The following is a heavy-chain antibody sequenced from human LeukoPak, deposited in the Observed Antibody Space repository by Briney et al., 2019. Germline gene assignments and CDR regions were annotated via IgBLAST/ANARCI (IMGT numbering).Heavy chain of an antibody. V-gene: IGHV4-4*07. Sequence: SETLSLTCNVSGGSITTFYWSWLRQSAGKGLEWIGRIYATGGTSYNPSLRSRVTMSVDTSKNQFSLKLSSVTAADTAIYYCARGCISPREPHPFDIWGQGTVVTVSS. CDR3: ARGCISPREPHPFDI. D-gene: IGHD3-3*02. CDR2: IYATGGT. J-gene: IGHJ3*02. CDR1: GGSITTFY.